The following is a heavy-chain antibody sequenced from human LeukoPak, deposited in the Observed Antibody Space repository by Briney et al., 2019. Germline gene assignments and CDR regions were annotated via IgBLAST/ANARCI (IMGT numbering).Heavy chain of an antibody. V-gene: IGHV1-69*13. J-gene: IGHJ3*02. CDR3: ARSRRSANAFDI. CDR2: IIPIFSTA. Sequence: ASVKVSCKASGGTFSSYAISWVRQAPGQGLEWMGGIIPIFSTANYAQKFQGRVTITADESTSTAYMELSSLRSEDTAVYYCARSRRSANAFDIWGQGTMVTVSS. CDR1: GGTFSSYA.